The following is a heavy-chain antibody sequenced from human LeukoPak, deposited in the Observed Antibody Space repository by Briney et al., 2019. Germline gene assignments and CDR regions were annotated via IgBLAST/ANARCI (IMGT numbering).Heavy chain of an antibody. CDR3: AKDRWQQLENYFDY. J-gene: IGHJ4*02. CDR1: GFTFSSYG. CDR2: ISYDGSNK. D-gene: IGHD6-13*01. V-gene: IGHV3-30*18. Sequence: GGSLRLSCAASGFTFSSYGMHWVRQAPGKGLEWVSVISYDGSNKYYADSVKGRFTISRDNFKNTLYLQMNSLRAEDTAVYYCAKDRWQQLENYFDYWGQGTLVTVSS.